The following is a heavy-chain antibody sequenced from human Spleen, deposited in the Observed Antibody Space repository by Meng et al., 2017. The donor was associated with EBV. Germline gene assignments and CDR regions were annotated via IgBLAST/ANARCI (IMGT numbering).Heavy chain of an antibody. J-gene: IGHJ4*02. CDR1: GGSISRSNW. V-gene: IGHV4-4*02. CDR3: ARSGDITVVRGVVKGLDY. Sequence: QVQLQESGPGLVKPSGTLSLTCAVSGGSISRSNWGSWVRQSPGKGLEWIGEIHHSGSTNYNPSLKSRVTISVDKSKNQFSLKLNSVTAADTAVYYCARSGDITVVRGVVKGLDYWGQGTLVTVSS. D-gene: IGHD3-10*01. CDR2: IHHSGST.